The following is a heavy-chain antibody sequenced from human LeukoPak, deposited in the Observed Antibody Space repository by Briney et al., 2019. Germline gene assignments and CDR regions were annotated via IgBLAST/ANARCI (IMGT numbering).Heavy chain of an antibody. V-gene: IGHV3-74*01. CDR2: INSDGSST. CDR3: ATHTYYYDSSGNMDALDI. Sequence: PGGSLRLSCAASGFTFSSYWMHWVRQAPGKGLVWVSRINSDGSSTSYADSVKGRFTISRDNAKNTLYLQMNSLRAEDMAVYYCATHTYYYDSSGNMDALDIWGQGTMVTVSS. CDR1: GFTFSSYW. J-gene: IGHJ3*02. D-gene: IGHD3-22*01.